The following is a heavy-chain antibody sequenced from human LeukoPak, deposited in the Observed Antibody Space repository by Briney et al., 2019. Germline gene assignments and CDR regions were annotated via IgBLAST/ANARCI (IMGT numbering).Heavy chain of an antibody. Sequence: ASVKVSCKASGYTSGYTFANYGISWVRQAPGQGLERMGWISVYNGNTNYAQKLQGRVTMTTDTSTSTAYMELRSLRSDDTAVYYCARDRGMEGATGFDYWGQGTLVTVSS. V-gene: IGHV1-18*01. J-gene: IGHJ4*02. D-gene: IGHD1-26*01. CDR1: GYTSGYTFANYG. CDR3: ARDRGMEGATGFDY. CDR2: ISVYNGNT.